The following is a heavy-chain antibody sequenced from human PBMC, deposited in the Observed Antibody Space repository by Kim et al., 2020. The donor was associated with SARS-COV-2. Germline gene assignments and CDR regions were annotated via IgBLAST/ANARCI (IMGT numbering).Heavy chain of an antibody. CDR1: GFTFSTHE. Sequence: GGSLRLSCAASGFTFSTHELSWVRQAPGKGLQWVAYICSASRDLHYADSVRGRFTICDGTTKDSLFLQMNILTDEDTVNYYAGSLAAAGMPYYYYGM. V-gene: IGHV3-48*03. CDR2: ICSASRDL. J-gene: IGHJ6*01. CDR3: GSLAAAGMPYYYYGM. D-gene: IGHD6-13*01.